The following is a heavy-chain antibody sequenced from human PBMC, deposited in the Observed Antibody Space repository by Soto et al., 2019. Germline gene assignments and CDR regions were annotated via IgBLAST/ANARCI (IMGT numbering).Heavy chain of an antibody. J-gene: IGHJ6*02. D-gene: IGHD3-16*01. V-gene: IGHV1-2*04. CDR3: ARMLPRGGVIGYYYYGMDV. Sequence: ASVKVSCKASGYTFTGYYMHWVRQAPGQGLEWMGWINPNSVGTNYAQKFQGWVTMTRDTSISTAYMELSRLRSDDTAVYSCARMLPRGGVIGYYYYGMDVWGQGTTVTVSS. CDR2: INPNSVGT. CDR1: GYTFTGYY.